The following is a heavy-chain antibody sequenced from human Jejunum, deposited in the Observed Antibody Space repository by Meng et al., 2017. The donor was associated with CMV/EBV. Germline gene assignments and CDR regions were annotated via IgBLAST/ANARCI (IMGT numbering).Heavy chain of an antibody. V-gene: IGHV3-23*01. Sequence: SGFSFSDYAMGWVRQAPGKGLEWVSSISGSGGSIQYADSVKGRFTISRDNSKNTLYLQMNSLRDEDTTMYYCAKGSALGGSYYFDYWGQGTLVTVSS. CDR1: GFSFSDYA. J-gene: IGHJ4*02. CDR2: ISGSGGSI. D-gene: IGHD1-26*01. CDR3: AKGSALGGSYYFDY.